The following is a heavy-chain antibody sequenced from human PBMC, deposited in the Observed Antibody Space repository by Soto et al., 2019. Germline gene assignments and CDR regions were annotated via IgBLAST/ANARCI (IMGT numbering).Heavy chain of an antibody. J-gene: IGHJ4*02. V-gene: IGHV3-23*01. CDR2: ISGSGGST. Sequence: GGSLRLSCAASGFTFSSYAMSWVLQAPGKRLEWVAGISGSGGSTYYADPVKGRFTISRDNSKNTLYLQMNSLRAEDTAVFYCAKVLYTSGWPAKFDYWGQGTQVTVSS. D-gene: IGHD6-19*01. CDR1: GFTFSSYA. CDR3: AKVLYTSGWPAKFDY.